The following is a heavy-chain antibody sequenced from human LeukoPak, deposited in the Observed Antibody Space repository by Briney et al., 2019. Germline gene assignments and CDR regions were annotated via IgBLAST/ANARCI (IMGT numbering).Heavy chain of an antibody. D-gene: IGHD5-24*01. Sequence: GEPLKISCKVSGYIFTNYWIGWVRQMPGRGLEWMGIIYPGDSDTRYSPSFQGQVTISADKSISTAYLQWRSLKASDTAMYYCARRGSLYSVDGSWGQGTLVTVSS. J-gene: IGHJ5*02. V-gene: IGHV5-51*01. CDR2: IYPGDSDT. CDR1: GYIFTNYW. CDR3: ARRGSLYSVDGS.